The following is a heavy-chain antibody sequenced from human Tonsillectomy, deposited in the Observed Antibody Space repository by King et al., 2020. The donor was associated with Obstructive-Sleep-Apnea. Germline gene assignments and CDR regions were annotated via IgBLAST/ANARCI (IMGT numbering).Heavy chain of an antibody. D-gene: IGHD1-20*01. CDR3: ARPYNWNDQAPFDY. CDR2: ISYDGSNK. Sequence: VQLVQSGGGVVQPGRSLRLSCAASGFTFSSYAMHWVRQAPGKGLEWVAVISYDGSNKYYADSVKGRFTISRDNSKNTLYLQMNSLRAEDTAVYYCARPYNWNDQAPFDYWGRGTLVTVSS. J-gene: IGHJ4*02. CDR1: GFTFSSYA. V-gene: IGHV3-30*04.